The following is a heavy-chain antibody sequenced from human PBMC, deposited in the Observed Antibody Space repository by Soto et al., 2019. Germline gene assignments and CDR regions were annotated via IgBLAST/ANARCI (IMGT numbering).Heavy chain of an antibody. Sequence: PGGSLRLSCAASGFTFGHSAMSWVRQAPGKGLEWVAAISGTGGAAYYAGSVKGRFTISRDNSRNTLFLQMNSLRVDDTAIYHCAKPEEVVRGFDFWGLGTLVTVSS. J-gene: IGHJ4*02. CDR2: ISGTGGAA. CDR3: AKPEEVVRGFDF. CDR1: GFTFGHSA. V-gene: IGHV3-23*01. D-gene: IGHD3-10*01.